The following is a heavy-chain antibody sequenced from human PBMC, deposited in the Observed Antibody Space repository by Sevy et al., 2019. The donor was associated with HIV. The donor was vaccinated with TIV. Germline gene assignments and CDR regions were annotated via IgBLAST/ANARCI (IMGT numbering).Heavy chain of an antibody. D-gene: IGHD4-4*01. CDR2: IWHDGTKK. CDR3: VRVTPDEDGTTLDS. J-gene: IGHJ4*02. Sequence: GGSLRLSCAASGFIFSNFCINWVRQAPGKGLEWVAIIWHDGTKKHYLESVKGRFTISRDNSKNTVYLQMNSLRVEDSATYYCVRVTPDEDGTTLDSWGLGTLVTVSS. CDR1: GFIFSNFC. V-gene: IGHV3-33*01.